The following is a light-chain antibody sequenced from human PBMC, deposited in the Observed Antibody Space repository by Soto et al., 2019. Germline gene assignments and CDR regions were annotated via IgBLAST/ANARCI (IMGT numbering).Light chain of an antibody. CDR2: AAA. CDR3: QQSYSHPIT. CDR1: QSIGSS. V-gene: IGKV1-39*01. Sequence: DIQMTQSPSSLSASVGGRFTITCRASQSIGSSLNWYQQKPGKAPKLLXYAAASLQSGVPSRFGGSESGTDFTLTISSLQPEDFETYYCQQSYSHPITFGQGTRLEIK. J-gene: IGKJ5*01.